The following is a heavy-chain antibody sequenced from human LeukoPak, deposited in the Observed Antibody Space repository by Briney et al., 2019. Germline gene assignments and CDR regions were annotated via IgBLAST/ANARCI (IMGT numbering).Heavy chain of an antibody. CDR2: ISSSSNYI. D-gene: IGHD3-3*01. V-gene: IGHV3-21*01. J-gene: IGHJ4*02. Sequence: GGSLRLSCAASGFTFSSYSMNWVRQAPGKGLEWVSSISSSSNYIHYADSVKGRFTISRDTATNSLFLQMNSLRAEDTAVYFCARDLTDDFWGDYHFDYWGQGILVTVSS. CDR3: ARDLTDDFWGDYHFDY. CDR1: GFTFSSYS.